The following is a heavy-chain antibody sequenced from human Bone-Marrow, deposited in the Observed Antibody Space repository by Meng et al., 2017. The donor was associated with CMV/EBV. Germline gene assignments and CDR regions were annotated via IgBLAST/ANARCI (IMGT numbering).Heavy chain of an antibody. CDR3: ARGVIMIRDYHHYAMDV. CDR1: EYTFIDHH. V-gene: IGHV1-2*02. D-gene: IGHD2-8*01. Sequence: ASVKVSCKASEYTFIDHHMHWVRQAPGQGLEWMGWINPYSGDTKYAQKFQGRVTLSRDTSISTAYMDLSRLRSDDTAVYYCARGVIMIRDYHHYAMDVWGQGTTVTVSS. CDR2: INPYSGDT. J-gene: IGHJ6*02.